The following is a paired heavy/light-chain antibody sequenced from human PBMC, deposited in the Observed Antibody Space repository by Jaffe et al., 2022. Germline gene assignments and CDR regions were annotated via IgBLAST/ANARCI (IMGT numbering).Heavy chain of an antibody. Sequence: QVQLQESGPGLVKPSETLSLTCSVSGWSIKSGYYWAWIRQSPRKGLEWIASVYHSGTTYYNPSFQSRVTISVDTSKNQFFLNLTSVTASDTAMYFCARPSGSTRWNNGFLYWGQGTPVTVSS. CDR1: GWSIKSGYY. V-gene: IGHV4-38-2*02. CDR3: ARPSGSTRWNNGFLY. J-gene: IGHJ1*01. D-gene: IGHD2-2*01. CDR2: VYHSGTT.
Light chain of an antibody. CDR3: QQYDSRPPLT. Sequence: EIVLTQSPATLSLSPGETATLSCRASQSVGYNFAWYQQKRGQPPRLLIYGASTRASGIPARFTGSGSGTDFTLTISGLQSEDFAVYYCQQYDSRPPLTFGGGTKVDI. J-gene: IGKJ4*01. CDR1: QSVGYN. V-gene: IGKV3-15*01. CDR2: GAS.